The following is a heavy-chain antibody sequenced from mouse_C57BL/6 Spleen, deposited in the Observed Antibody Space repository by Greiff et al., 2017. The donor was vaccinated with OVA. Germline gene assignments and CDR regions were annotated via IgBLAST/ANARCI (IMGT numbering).Heavy chain of an antibody. CDR2: ISYDGSN. V-gene: IGHV3-6*01. Sequence: EVQLQQSGPGLVKPSQSLSLTCSVTGYSITSGYYWNWLRQFPGNQLGWMGYISYDGSNNYKPTLKNRISITRDTSKNQFFLKLNSVTTEDTATYYCSRECNFHYFDYWGQGTTLTVSS. J-gene: IGHJ2*01. CDR1: GYSITSGYY. CDR3: SRECNFHYFDY. D-gene: IGHD2-1*01.